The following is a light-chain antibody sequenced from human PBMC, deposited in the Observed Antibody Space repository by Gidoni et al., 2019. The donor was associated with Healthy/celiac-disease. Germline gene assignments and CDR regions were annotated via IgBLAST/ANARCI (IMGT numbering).Light chain of an antibody. CDR2: KAS. J-gene: IGKJ1*01. CDR3: QQYNSYPWT. CDR1: QSISSW. Sequence: DIQMTQSPSTLSASVGDRVTITCRASQSISSWLAWYQQKPGKAPKSLIYKASSLESGVPSRCSGSGSGTEFTLTISSLQPDEFATYYWQQYNSYPWTFGQGTKVEIK. V-gene: IGKV1-5*03.